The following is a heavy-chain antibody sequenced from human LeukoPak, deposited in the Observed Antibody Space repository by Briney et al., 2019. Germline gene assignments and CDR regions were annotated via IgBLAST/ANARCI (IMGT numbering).Heavy chain of an antibody. CDR1: GYTFTGYY. CDR3: ARELYDTLTGYYNGLDY. CDR2: IKPNSGGT. V-gene: IGHV1-2*02. J-gene: IGHJ4*02. Sequence: SVKVSCKASGYTFTGYYMHWVRQAPLQGLEWMGWIKPNSGGTNYAQKFQGRVTMTRDTSISTAYMELSRLRSDDTAVYYCARELYDTLTGYYNGLDYWGQGTLVTVSS. D-gene: IGHD3-9*01.